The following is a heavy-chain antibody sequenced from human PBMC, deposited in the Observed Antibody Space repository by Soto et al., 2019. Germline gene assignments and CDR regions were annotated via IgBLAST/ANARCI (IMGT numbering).Heavy chain of an antibody. J-gene: IGHJ4*02. CDR1: GFTFSSYA. Sequence: QEQLVESGGGVVQPGRSLRLSCVASGFTFSSYAMHWVRQAPGKGLEWVAAISYDGTNKYYADSVKGRFTISRENSKNTLYLQMNSLSTEDTSVYYCARAVSSSWGFDYWGQGTLVTVSS. CDR3: ARAVSSSWGFDY. D-gene: IGHD6-13*01. CDR2: ISYDGTNK. V-gene: IGHV3-30-3*01.